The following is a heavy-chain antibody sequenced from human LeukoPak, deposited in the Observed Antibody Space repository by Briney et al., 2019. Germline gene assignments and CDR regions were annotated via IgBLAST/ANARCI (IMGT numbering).Heavy chain of an antibody. CDR3: AKDGQLGGSSWFTLFFDY. J-gene: IGHJ4*02. V-gene: IGHV3-64*01. CDR1: GFTFSSYA. CDR2: ISSNGGST. D-gene: IGHD6-13*01. Sequence: PGGSLRLSCAASGFTFSSYAMHWVRQAPGKGLEYVSAISSNGGSTYYANSVKGRFTISRDNSKNTLYLQMNSLRPEDTAVYYCAKDGQLGGSSWFTLFFDYWGQGTLVTVSS.